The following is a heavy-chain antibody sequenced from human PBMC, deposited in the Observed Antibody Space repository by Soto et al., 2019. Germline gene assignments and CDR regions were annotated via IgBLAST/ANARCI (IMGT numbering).Heavy chain of an antibody. CDR3: ARRGGGVVLAATTPFDY. CDR2: IYHSGST. D-gene: IGHD2-15*01. Sequence: QVPLQESGPRLVRPSGTLSLTCTVSSGSISTANWWNWVRQPPGRGLEWIGEIYHSGSTNYNLSLNSRVTLSVDKSKNQFSLRLSSVTAADTATYYCARRGGGVVLAATTPFDYWGQGTLVTVSS. J-gene: IGHJ4*02. V-gene: IGHV4-4*02. CDR1: SGSISTANW.